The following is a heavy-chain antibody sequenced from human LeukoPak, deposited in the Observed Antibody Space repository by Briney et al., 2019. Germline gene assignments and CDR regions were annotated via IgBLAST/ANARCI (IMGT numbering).Heavy chain of an antibody. CDR1: VYTFTGYY. CDR2: INPNSGGT. Sequence: ASVKVSCKASVYTFTGYYMHWVRQAPGQGLEWMGRINPNSGGTNYAQKFQGRVPMTRETSISTAYMELSRLRSDDTAVYYCARDSLEWLSFDYWGQGTLVTVSS. CDR3: ARDSLEWLSFDY. D-gene: IGHD3-3*01. V-gene: IGHV1-2*06. J-gene: IGHJ4*02.